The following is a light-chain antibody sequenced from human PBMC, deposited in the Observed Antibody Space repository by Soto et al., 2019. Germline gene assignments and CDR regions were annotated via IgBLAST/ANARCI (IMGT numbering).Light chain of an antibody. V-gene: IGKV3-20*01. CDR1: QTVIKNY. CDR2: GAS. J-gene: IGKJ2*01. CDR3: QKYETSPYT. Sequence: ESVLPQSPGTLSLSPGERATLSCRASQTVIKNYLAWYQRKPGQAPRLLVYGASNRATGIPDRFSGGGSGTDFTLTITRLEPEDSALYYCQKYETSPYTFGQGTKLEIK.